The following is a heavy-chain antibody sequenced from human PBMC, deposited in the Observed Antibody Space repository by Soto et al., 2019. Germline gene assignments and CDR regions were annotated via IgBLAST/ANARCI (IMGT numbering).Heavy chain of an antibody. CDR2: IYYSGST. J-gene: IGHJ3*02. CDR1: GGSISSGVYY. CDR3: AINSNIGSAFDI. V-gene: IGHV4-31*03. D-gene: IGHD1-1*01. Sequence: SETLSLTCTVSGGSISSGVYYWSWIPQHPGKGLEWIGYIYYSGSTYYNPSLKSRVTISVDTSKNQFSLKLSSVNAADTAVYYCAINSNIGSAFDIWGQGTMVTVSS.